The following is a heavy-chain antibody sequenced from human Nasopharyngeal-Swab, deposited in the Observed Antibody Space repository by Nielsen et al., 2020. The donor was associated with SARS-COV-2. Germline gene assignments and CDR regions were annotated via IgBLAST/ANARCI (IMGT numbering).Heavy chain of an antibody. V-gene: IGHV3-30-3*01. CDR2: ISYDGSNK. D-gene: IGHD2-2*01. CDR1: GFTFSSYA. J-gene: IGHJ4*02. CDR3: ASGAPINVVPAARHPRQFDY. Sequence: GASLKISCAASGFTFSSYAMHWVRQAPGKGLERVAVISYDGSNKYYADSVKGRFTISRDNSKSTLYLQMNSLRAEDTAVYYCASGAPINVVPAARHPRQFDYWGQGTLVTVSS.